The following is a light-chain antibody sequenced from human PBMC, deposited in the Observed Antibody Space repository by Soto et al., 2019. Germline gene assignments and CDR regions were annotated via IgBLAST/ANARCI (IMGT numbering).Light chain of an antibody. J-gene: IGKJ2*01. CDR2: AAS. CDR1: QGISSY. CDR3: QQYSSYPYT. Sequence: IQLTQSPSSLSASVGDRVTITCRASQGISSYLAWYQQKPGKAPKLLIYAASTLQSGVPSRFSGSGSGTDFTLTISSLQPDDFATYYCQQYSSYPYTFGQGTKLGIK. V-gene: IGKV1-9*01.